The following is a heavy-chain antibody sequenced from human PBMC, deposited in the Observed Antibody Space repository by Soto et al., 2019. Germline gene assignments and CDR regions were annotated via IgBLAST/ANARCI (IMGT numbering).Heavy chain of an antibody. J-gene: IGHJ4*02. CDR3: AREGGLELRGSWDY. Sequence: SETLSLTCTVSGGSISSGDYYWSWIRQPPGKGLEWIGYIYYSGSTYYNPSLKSRVTMSLDTSKNQFSLKLSSVTAADTAVYYCAREGGLELRGSWDYWGQGTLVTVSS. CDR1: GGSISSGDYY. CDR2: IYYSGST. V-gene: IGHV4-30-4*01. D-gene: IGHD1-7*01.